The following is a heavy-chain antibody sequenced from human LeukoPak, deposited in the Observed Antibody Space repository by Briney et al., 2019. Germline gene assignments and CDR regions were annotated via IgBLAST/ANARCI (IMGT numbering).Heavy chain of an antibody. Sequence: GGSLRLSCAASGFIFRTYGMHWVRQAPGKGLEWVAFIRSGGNDKFHADSVKGRFTISRDNSKSTLYLQMSSLRPEDSAVYYCAKDTAWAFDSWGQGALVTVSS. CDR3: AKDTAWAFDS. CDR2: IRSGGNDK. CDR1: GFIFRTYG. V-gene: IGHV3-30*02. J-gene: IGHJ4*02. D-gene: IGHD5-18*01.